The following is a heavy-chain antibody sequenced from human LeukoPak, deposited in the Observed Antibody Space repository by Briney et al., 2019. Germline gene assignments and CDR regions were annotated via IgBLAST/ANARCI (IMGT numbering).Heavy chain of an antibody. J-gene: IGHJ4*02. CDR1: GDSISSSSYY. V-gene: IGHV4-39*07. D-gene: IGHD3-10*01. CDR3: ARGGVKGYYGSGSYYIDY. Sequence: PSETLSLTCTVSGDSISSSSYYWGWIRQPPGKGLEWIGTIFYSGATYYNPSLKSRVTISVDTSKNQFSLRLSSVTAADTAVYYCARGGVKGYYGSGSYYIDYWGQGTLVTVSS. CDR2: IFYSGAT.